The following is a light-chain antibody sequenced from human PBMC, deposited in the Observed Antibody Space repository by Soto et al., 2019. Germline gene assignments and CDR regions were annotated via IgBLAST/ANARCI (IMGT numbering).Light chain of an antibody. CDR3: QQYGSSPRT. CDR1: QSVSSSY. J-gene: IGKJ1*01. V-gene: IGKV3-20*01. CDR2: GAS. Sequence: EIVLTQSPGTLSLSPGERATLSCRASQSVSSSYLAWYQQKPDQAPRLLIYGASSRATGIPDRFSGSGSGTDFTLTISRLEPEDFAVYYCQQYGSSPRTCGQGTKVEIK.